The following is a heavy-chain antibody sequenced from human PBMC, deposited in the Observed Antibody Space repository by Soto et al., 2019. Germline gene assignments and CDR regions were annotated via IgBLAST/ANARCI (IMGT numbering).Heavy chain of an antibody. CDR2: ITTSSSYI. CDR3: VRSGTAPTLRNNWSAS. J-gene: IGHJ5*01. D-gene: IGHD5-12*01. V-gene: IGHV3-21*01. CDR1: GFTFSSYD. Sequence: EVQLVESGGGLVKPGGSLRLSCAASGFTFSSYDMNWVRQAPGEGLVWVSSITTSSSYISYGDSLRGRLTISRDNPNNSLFLQMSRLRAEAAAVYYWVRSGTAPTLRNNWSASGGQGNLVTVSS.